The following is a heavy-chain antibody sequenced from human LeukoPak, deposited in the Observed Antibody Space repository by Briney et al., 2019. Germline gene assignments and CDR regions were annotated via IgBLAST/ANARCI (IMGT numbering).Heavy chain of an antibody. V-gene: IGHV3-21*01. Sequence: GGSLRLSCAASGFTFSSYSMNWVRQAPGKGLEWVSSISSSSSYIYYADSVKGRFTISRDNAKNSLYLQMNSLRAEDTAVYYCASDNYDILTGSDYWGQGTLVTVSS. J-gene: IGHJ4*02. CDR3: ASDNYDILTGSDY. CDR2: ISSSSSYI. D-gene: IGHD3-9*01. CDR1: GFTFSSYS.